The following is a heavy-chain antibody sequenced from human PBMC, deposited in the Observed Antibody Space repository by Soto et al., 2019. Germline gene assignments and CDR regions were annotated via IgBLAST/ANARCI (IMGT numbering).Heavy chain of an antibody. V-gene: IGHV3-21*01. CDR2: ISSSSSYI. J-gene: IGHJ3*02. Sequence: GGSLRLSCAASGFTFSSYSMNWVRQAPGKGLEWVSSISSSSSYIYYADSVKGRFTISRDNAKNSLYLQMNSLRAEDTAVYYCAREVFYNGSGSYLVPNDAFDIWGQGTMVTVSS. CDR3: AREVFYNGSGSYLVPNDAFDI. CDR1: GFTFSSYS. D-gene: IGHD3-10*01.